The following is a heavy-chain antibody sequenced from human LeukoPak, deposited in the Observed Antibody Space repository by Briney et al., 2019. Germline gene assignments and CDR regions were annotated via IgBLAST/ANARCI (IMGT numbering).Heavy chain of an antibody. D-gene: IGHD3-22*01. CDR3: ARSYYDSSGSLFFDY. CDR2: MNPNSGNT. Sequence: ASVKVSCKASGYTFTSYDINSVRQATGQGLEWMGWMNPNSGNTGYAQKFQGRVTTTRNTSISTAYMKLSSLRSEDTAVYYCARSYYDSSGSLFFDYWGQGTLVTVSS. CDR1: GYTFTSYD. J-gene: IGHJ4*02. V-gene: IGHV1-8*01.